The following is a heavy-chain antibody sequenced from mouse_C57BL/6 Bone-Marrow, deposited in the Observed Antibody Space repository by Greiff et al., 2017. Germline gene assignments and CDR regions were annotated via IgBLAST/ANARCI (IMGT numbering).Heavy chain of an antibody. CDR1: GFTFTDYY. Sequence: EVHLVESGGGLVQPGGSLSLSCAASGFTFTDYYMSWVRQPPGKALEWLGFIRNKANGYTTESSASVKGRFTISRDNSQSILYPQMNALRAEDSATYYCARSYGSSYDAYWGQGTLVTVSA. V-gene: IGHV7-3*01. CDR3: ARSYGSSYDAY. CDR2: IRNKANGYTT. J-gene: IGHJ3*01. D-gene: IGHD1-1*01.